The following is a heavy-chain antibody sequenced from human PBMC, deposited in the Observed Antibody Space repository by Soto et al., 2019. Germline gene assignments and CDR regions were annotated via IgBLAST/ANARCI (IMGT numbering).Heavy chain of an antibody. CDR2: ISGSGGST. CDR1: GFTFSSYA. D-gene: IGHD6-19*01. CDR3: AKGYIAVADLEPTCFDY. V-gene: IGHV3-23*01. J-gene: IGHJ4*02. Sequence: EVQLLESGGGLVQPGGSLRLSCAASGFTFSSYAMSWVRQAPGKGLEWVSAISGSGGSTYYADSVKGRFTISRDNSKNTLYLQMNSLRAEDTAVYYCAKGYIAVADLEPTCFDYWGQGTLVTVSS.